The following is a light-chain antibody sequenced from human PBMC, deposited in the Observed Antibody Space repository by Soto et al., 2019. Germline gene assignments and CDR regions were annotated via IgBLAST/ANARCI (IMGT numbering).Light chain of an antibody. J-gene: IGLJ1*01. CDR3: SSFTSSSTLV. CDR1: SADVGAYHY. V-gene: IGLV2-14*01. Sequence: QSALTQPASVSGSPGQSITVSCAGTSADVGAYHYVSWYQQDPGKAPKLIIYEVSNRPSGVSDRFSGPKSGNTASLTISGLQAEDEGDYYCSSFTSSSTLVFGTGTKVTVL. CDR2: EVS.